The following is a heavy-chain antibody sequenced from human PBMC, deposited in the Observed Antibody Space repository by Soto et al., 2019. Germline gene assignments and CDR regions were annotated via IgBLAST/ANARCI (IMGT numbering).Heavy chain of an antibody. CDR2: IIPIFGTA. Sequence: QVQLVQSGAEVKKPGSSVKVSCRASRGTFSNYAINWVRQAPGQGLEWMGGIIPIFGTADYAQNFQGRVTITADESTNTAYMELSRLRSEDTAVYFCVRPYRDDSGRSAFDIWGQGTMVTVSS. CDR3: VRPYRDDSGRSAFDI. V-gene: IGHV1-69*01. J-gene: IGHJ3*02. CDR1: RGTFSNYA. D-gene: IGHD3-22*01.